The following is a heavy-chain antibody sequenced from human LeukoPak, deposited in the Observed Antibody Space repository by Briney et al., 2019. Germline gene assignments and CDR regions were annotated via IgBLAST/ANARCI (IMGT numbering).Heavy chain of an antibody. CDR1: GFTFSSYV. J-gene: IGHJ4*02. D-gene: IGHD2-2*01. V-gene: IGHV3-11*04. CDR2: ISSSGSTI. Sequence: GGSLRLSCAASGFTFSSYVMSWIRQAPGKGLEWVSYISSSGSTIYYADSVKGRFTISRDNAKNSLYLQMNSLRAEDTAVYYCARDCSSTSCYDYWGQGTLVTVSS. CDR3: ARDCSSTSCYDY.